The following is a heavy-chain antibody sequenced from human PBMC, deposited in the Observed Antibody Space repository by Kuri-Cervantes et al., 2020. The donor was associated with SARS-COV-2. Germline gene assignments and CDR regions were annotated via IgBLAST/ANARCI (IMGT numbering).Heavy chain of an antibody. Sequence: SETLSLTCTVSGDSVSSRYWGWIRQPPGKGLEYIAYIYNTGSTNYNPSFKSRVTISVDTSKNQFSLRLNSVTAADTAVYYCARGINDYADYGLDYWGQGTLVTVSS. D-gene: IGHD4-17*01. CDR1: GDSVSSRY. CDR2: IYNTGST. J-gene: IGHJ4*02. CDR3: ARGINDYADYGLDY. V-gene: IGHV4-59*02.